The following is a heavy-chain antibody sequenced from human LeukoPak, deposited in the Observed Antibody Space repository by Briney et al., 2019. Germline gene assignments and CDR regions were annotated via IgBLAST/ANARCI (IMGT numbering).Heavy chain of an antibody. CDR2: ISSSGSTI. CDR1: GFTFSDYY. J-gene: IGHJ4*02. V-gene: IGHV3-11*01. Sequence: GGSLRLSCAASGFTFSDYYMSWIRQAPGKGLEWVSYISSSGSTIYYADSVKGRFTISRDNAKNSLYLQMNSLRAEDTAVYYCARERRYSSGWYYFDYWGQGTLVTVSS. D-gene: IGHD6-19*01. CDR3: ARERRYSSGWYYFDY.